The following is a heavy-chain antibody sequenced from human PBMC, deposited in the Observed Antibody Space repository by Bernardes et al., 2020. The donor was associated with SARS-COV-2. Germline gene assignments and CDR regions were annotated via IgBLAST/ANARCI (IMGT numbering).Heavy chain of an antibody. CDR1: GFTFSDYY. CDR2: ISSSGSTI. CDR3: ARVGASGRDETPRYYYYYYGMDV. V-gene: IGHV3-11*01. Sequence: GGSLRLSCAASGFTFSDYYMSWIRQAPGKGLEWVSYISSSGSTIYYADSVKGRFTISRDNAKNSLYLQMNSLRAEDTAVYYCARVGASGRDETPRYYYYYYGMDVWGQGTTVTVSS. D-gene: IGHD3-10*01. J-gene: IGHJ6*02.